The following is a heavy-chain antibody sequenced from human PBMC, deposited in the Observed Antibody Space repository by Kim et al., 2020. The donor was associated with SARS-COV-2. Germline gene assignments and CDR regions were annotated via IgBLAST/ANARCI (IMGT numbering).Heavy chain of an antibody. CDR3: AREGSGFDFWSGTPDY. J-gene: IGHJ4*02. D-gene: IGHD3-3*01. Sequence: ASVKVSCKASGYDFTSYAIHWVRQAPGQSLEWMGWINVGNGNTKYALKFQGRVLITRDTSARIPYMELSSLTSEDTAVYYCAREGSGFDFWSGTPDYWGQGTLVTVSS. V-gene: IGHV1-3*01. CDR2: INVGNGNT. CDR1: GYDFTSYA.